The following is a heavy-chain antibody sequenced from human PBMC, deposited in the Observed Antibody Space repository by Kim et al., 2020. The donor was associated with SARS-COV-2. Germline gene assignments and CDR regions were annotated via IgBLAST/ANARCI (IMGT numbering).Heavy chain of an antibody. CDR1: GFTFSDYA. V-gene: IGHV3-30-3*01. D-gene: IGHD2-15*01. CDR3: ARDLRVVGSKGDDS. Sequence: GGSLRLSCAASGFTFSDYAMHWVRQTPGKGLEWVAVISYDGSNKYYADSVKGRFTIARDNSKNTLYLQMNSLRAEDTAVYYCARDLRVVGSKGDDSWGQGTLVTVSS. J-gene: IGHJ4*02. CDR2: ISYDGSNK.